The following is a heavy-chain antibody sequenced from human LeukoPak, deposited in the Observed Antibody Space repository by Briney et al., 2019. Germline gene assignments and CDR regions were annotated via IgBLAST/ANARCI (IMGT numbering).Heavy chain of an antibody. J-gene: IGHJ4*02. CDR2: INPNSGGT. CDR3: ASRPDQHLLYYCDY. V-gene: IGHV1-2*02. Sequence: ASVKVSCKASGYTFTSYYMHWVRQAPGQGLEWMGSINPNSGGTKYAQNFQGRVTMTSDASISTAYRELSSLRSDDTAVYYCASRPDQHLLYYCDYWGQGALVTVSS. CDR1: GYTFTSYY. D-gene: IGHD2-15*01.